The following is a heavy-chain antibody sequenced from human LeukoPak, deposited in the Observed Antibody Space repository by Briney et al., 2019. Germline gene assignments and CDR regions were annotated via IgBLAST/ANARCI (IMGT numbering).Heavy chain of an antibody. CDR3: ARGLDYGDYGTLDY. CDR2: IWYDGSNK. J-gene: IGHJ4*02. CDR1: GFTFSSYG. Sequence: GGSLRLSCAASGFTFSSYGMHWVRQAPGKGLEWVAVIWYDGSNKYYADSVKGRFTISRDNSKNTLYLQMNSLRAEDTAVYYCARGLDYGDYGTLDYWGQGTLVTASS. D-gene: IGHD4-17*01. V-gene: IGHV3-33*01.